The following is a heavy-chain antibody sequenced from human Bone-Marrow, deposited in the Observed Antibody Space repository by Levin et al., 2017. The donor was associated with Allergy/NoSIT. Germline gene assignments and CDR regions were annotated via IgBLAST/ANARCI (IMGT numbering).Heavy chain of an antibody. CDR1: GYEFINYG. V-gene: IGHV1-18*01. Sequence: GESLKISCKASGYEFINYGINWVRQAPGQGLEWMGWIRGDNGNKKETQKFQARVTMTTDASTSTAYMELRSLTSDDTAVYYCARDRGLEWEPPLDHWGQGTQVTVSS. D-gene: IGHD1-26*01. CDR2: IRGDNGNK. CDR3: ARDRGLEWEPPLDH. J-gene: IGHJ4*02.